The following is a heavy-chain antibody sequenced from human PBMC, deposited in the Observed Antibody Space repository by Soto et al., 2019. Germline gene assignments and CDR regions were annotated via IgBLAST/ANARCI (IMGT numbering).Heavy chain of an antibody. J-gene: IGHJ4*02. CDR3: ARNYYDGRSFDY. CDR1: GGSISSGGYY. CDR2: IYYSGST. V-gene: IGHV4-31*03. Sequence: PSETLSLTCTVSGGSISSGGYYWSWIRQHPGKGLEWIGYIYYSGSTYYNPSLKSRVTISVDTSKNQFSLKLSSVTAADTAVYYCARNYYDGRSFDYWGQGTLVTVSS. D-gene: IGHD3-22*01.